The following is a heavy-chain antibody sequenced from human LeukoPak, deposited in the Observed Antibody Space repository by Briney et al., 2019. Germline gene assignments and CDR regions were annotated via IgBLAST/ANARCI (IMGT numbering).Heavy chain of an antibody. D-gene: IGHD4-17*01. J-gene: IGHJ4*02. V-gene: IGHV4-59*12. CDR3: AREYGDGFDY. Sequence: SETLSLTCTVSGGSISTYYWSWIRQPPGKGLEWIGYIYYSGSTNYNPSLKSRVTISVDTSKNQFSLKLSSVTAADTAVYYCAREYGDGFDYWGQGTLVTVSS. CDR2: IYYSGST. CDR1: GGSISTYY.